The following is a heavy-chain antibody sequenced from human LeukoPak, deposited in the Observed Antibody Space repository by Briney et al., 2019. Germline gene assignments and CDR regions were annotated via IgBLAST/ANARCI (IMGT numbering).Heavy chain of an antibody. Sequence: PGGSLRLSCAASGFIFSHYGMHWVRQAPGKGPEWVAVIWSDASNRFYAGSVKGRFTISRDNSQNTLFLQMNSLRAEDTAMYYCARDAQRGFDYSNSLEYWGHGTLVTVSS. D-gene: IGHD4-11*01. CDR3: ARDAQRGFDYSNSLEY. J-gene: IGHJ4*01. V-gene: IGHV3-33*01. CDR2: IWSDASNR. CDR1: GFIFSHYG.